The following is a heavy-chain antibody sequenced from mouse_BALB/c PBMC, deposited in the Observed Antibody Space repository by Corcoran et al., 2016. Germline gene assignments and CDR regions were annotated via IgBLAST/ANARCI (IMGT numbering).Heavy chain of an antibody. J-gene: IGHJ1*01. CDR1: GFNIKDTY. CDR2: IDPANGNT. D-gene: IGHD4-1*01. V-gene: IGHV14-3*02. Sequence: EVQLQQSGAELVKPGASVKLSCTASGFNIKDTYMHWVKQRPEQGLEWIGRIDPANGNTKYDPKFQGKATITADTSSNTAYLQRSSLKSEDTAVYYCANWDWYFDVWGAGTTVTVSS. CDR3: ANWDWYFDV.